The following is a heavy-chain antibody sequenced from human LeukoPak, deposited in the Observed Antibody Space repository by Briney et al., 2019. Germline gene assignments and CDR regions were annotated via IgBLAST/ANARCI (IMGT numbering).Heavy chain of an antibody. CDR3: ARVHANYDFWSGYPSPTWAYYMDV. V-gene: IGHV4-39*07. CDR2: IHYSGST. J-gene: IGHJ6*03. D-gene: IGHD3-3*01. CDR1: GGSISSSSYY. Sequence: PSETLSLTCTVSGGSISSSSYYWGWIRQPPGKGLEWIGSIHYSGSTYYNPSLKSRVTISVDTSKNQFSLKLSSVTAADTAVYYCARVHANYDFWSGYPSPTWAYYMDVWGKGTTVTVSS.